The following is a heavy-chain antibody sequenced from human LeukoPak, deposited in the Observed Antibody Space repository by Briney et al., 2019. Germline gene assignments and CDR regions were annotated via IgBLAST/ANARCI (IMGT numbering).Heavy chain of an antibody. CDR1: GFTFTNYW. Sequence: GESLKISCQASGFTFTNYWSAWMRQMPGKGLEWMGIVHAGDSDARYSPSFQDQVTMSADKSISTAYLQWNSLRASDSAMYFCARFGYSTSLDFYLDVWGRGTLVAVSS. J-gene: IGHJ2*01. CDR3: ARFGYSTSLDFYLDV. V-gene: IGHV5-51*01. D-gene: IGHD6-13*01. CDR2: VHAGDSDA.